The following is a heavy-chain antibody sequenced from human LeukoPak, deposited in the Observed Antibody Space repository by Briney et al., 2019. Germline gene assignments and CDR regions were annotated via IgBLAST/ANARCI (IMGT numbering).Heavy chain of an antibody. V-gene: IGHV5-51*01. Sequence: GESLKISCKGSGYSFTNYWIGWVRQMPGKGLEWMGIIYPGDSDTRYSTFFQGQVTSSADKSISTAYLQWSSLKASDTAMYYCARLALADMVPYWYFDLWGRGTLVTVSS. CDR1: GYSFTNYW. CDR2: IYPGDSDT. D-gene: IGHD5-18*01. CDR3: ARLALADMVPYWYFDL. J-gene: IGHJ2*01.